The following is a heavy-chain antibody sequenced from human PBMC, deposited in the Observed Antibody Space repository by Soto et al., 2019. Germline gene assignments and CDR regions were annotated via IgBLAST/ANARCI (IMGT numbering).Heavy chain of an antibody. CDR3: ARYSGSYWHYLDF. V-gene: IGHV5-51*01. CDR2: IYPGDSDT. D-gene: IGHD1-26*01. Sequence: PGESLNTSCQGSGYSFASHWFAWVRQMPEKGLEWIGTIYPGDSDTKYSPAFRGQVTISADTSVSTAYLQWRSLEATDSAIYYCARYSGSYWHYLDFWGQGTLVTVSS. CDR1: GYSFASHW. J-gene: IGHJ4*02.